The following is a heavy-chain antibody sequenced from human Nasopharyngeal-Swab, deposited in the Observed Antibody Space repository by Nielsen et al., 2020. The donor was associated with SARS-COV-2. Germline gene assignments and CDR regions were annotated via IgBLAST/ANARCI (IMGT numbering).Heavy chain of an antibody. CDR3: ARGYSSSGSCYAKHYGMDV. Sequence: GESLKISCVDSGFRDYSMNWVRQAPGKGLEWVSSISSSSSDIYYADSVKGRFTISRDSAKNSLYLQMNNLRAEDTAVYYCARGYSSSGSCYAKHYGMDVWGQGTTVTVSS. CDR2: ISSSSSDI. D-gene: IGHD2-15*01. CDR1: GFRDYS. J-gene: IGHJ6*02. V-gene: IGHV3-21*01.